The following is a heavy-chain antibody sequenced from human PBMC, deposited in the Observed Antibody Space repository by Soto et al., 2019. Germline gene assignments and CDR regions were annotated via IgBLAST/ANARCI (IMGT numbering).Heavy chain of an antibody. Sequence: SETLSLTCTVSGGSISSSSYYWGWIRQPPGKGLEWIGSIYYSGSTYYNPSLKSRVTISVDTSKTQFSLKLSSVTAADTAVYYCARVLWSGYYTGFLYYYYMDVWGKGTTVTVSS. CDR3: ARVLWSGYYTGFLYYYYMDV. CDR1: GGSISSSSYY. V-gene: IGHV4-39*01. J-gene: IGHJ6*03. CDR2: IYYSGST. D-gene: IGHD3-3*01.